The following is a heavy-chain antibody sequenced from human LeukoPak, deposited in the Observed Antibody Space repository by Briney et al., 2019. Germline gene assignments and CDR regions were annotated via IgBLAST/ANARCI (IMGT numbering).Heavy chain of an antibody. CDR1: GFKFDDFG. CDR3: ARIRSAGWYFVGADF. J-gene: IGHJ4*02. D-gene: IGHD6-19*01. V-gene: IGHV3-20*04. CDR2: INWNGVST. Sequence: GGSLRLSCAASGFKFDDFGMSWVRQGPGKKLEWVSSINWNGVSTGYADSVKDRFTISRDNAKNLLYVQMNNLRAEDTALYYCARIRSAGWYFVGADFWGQGTLVTVSS.